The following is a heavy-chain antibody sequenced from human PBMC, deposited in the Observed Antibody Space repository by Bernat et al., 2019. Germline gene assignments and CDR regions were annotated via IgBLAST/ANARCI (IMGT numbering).Heavy chain of an antibody. CDR3: ARVGYDSRGYYMDV. CDR1: GGSFSGYY. J-gene: IGHJ6*03. D-gene: IGHD5-12*01. Sequence: QVQLQQWGAGLLKPSETLSLTCAVYGGSFSGYYWSWIRQPPGKGLEWIGEINHSGSTNYNPSLKSRVTISVDTSKNQFSLKLSSVTAADTAVYYCARVGYDSRGYYMDVWGKGTTVTVSS. V-gene: IGHV4-34*01. CDR2: INHSGST.